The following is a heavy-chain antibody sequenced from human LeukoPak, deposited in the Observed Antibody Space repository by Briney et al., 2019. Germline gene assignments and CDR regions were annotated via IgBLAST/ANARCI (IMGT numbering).Heavy chain of an antibody. J-gene: IGHJ4*02. D-gene: IGHD6-19*01. CDR2: IYYTGST. Sequence: SETLSPTCTVSGGSINSYYWSWIRQPPGKGLEWIGYIYYTGSTNYNPSLKSRVTISVDTSENQFSLKLSSVTAADTAVYYCARSGGYSSPQNYWGQGTLVTVSS. CDR1: GGSINSYY. CDR3: ARSGGYSSPQNY. V-gene: IGHV4-59*01.